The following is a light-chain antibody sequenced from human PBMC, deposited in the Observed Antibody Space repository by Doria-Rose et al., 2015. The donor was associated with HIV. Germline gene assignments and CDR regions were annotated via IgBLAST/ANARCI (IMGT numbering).Light chain of an antibody. CDR3: QQYSQWPPYT. J-gene: IGKJ2*01. V-gene: IGKV3-15*01. CDR2: RAS. CDR1: QGIGSD. Sequence: EIVMTQSPATLSVSPGERATLSCRASQGIGSDLAWYQQKPGQAPRLLTYRASIRATGIPPRFTGGGSGTEFTLTISSLQSEDFAVYFCQQYSQWPPYTFGQGTKLEVE.